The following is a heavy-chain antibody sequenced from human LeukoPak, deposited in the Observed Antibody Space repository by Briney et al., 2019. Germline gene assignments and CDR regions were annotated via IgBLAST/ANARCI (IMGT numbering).Heavy chain of an antibody. CDR3: ARVNNYYDSSGYLYYFDN. CDR1: GFSFTGSA. D-gene: IGHD3-22*01. V-gene: IGHV3-73*01. Sequence: GGSLRLSCAASGFSFTGSAMHWVRQASGKGLEWVGRIRGKPNSYATTYAASVRGRFTFSRDDSTNTAYLQMNSLRTEDTAVYYCARVNNYYDSSGYLYYFDNWGQGTLVTVSS. J-gene: IGHJ4*02. CDR2: IRGKPNSYAT.